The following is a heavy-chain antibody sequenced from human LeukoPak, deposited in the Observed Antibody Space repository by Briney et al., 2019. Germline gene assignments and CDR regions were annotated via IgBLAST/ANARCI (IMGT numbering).Heavy chain of an antibody. CDR1: GYSFTSYW. CDR3: ARRSPNYDFWSGYLPIAFDI. J-gene: IGHJ3*02. Sequence: GESLKISCKGSGYSFTSYWIGWVRQMPGKGLEWMGIIYPGDSDTRYSRSFQGQVTISADKSISTAYLQWSSLKASDTAMYYCARRSPNYDFWSGYLPIAFDIWGQGTMVTVSS. CDR2: IYPGDSDT. D-gene: IGHD3-3*01. V-gene: IGHV5-51*01.